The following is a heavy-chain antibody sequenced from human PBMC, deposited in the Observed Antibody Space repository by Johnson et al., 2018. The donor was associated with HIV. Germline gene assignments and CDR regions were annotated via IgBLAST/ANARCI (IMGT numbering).Heavy chain of an antibody. CDR1: GFTFSDYY. CDR3: ARGGSRTTIFGVDINLGGFDI. V-gene: IGHV3-11*01. D-gene: IGHD3-3*01. J-gene: IGHJ3*02. Sequence: QVTLVESGGGVIRPGGSLRLSCAASGFTFSDYYMSWIRQAPGKGLEWVSYISSSGSTIYYADSVKGRFTISRDNAKNSLYLQMNSLRAEDTALYYCARGGSRTTIFGVDINLGGFDIWGQGTMVTVSS. CDR2: ISSSGSTI.